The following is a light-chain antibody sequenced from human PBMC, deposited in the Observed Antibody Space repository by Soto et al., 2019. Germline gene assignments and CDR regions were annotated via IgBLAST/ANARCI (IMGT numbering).Light chain of an antibody. CDR2: AAS. J-gene: IGKJ5*01. CDR1: QSINIY. Sequence: DIQMTQSPSSLSASVGDRVTITCRSSQSINIYLNWYLQKPGKAPELLISAASTLQSGVPSRFRRSGSGKEFTLTISSLQPEDFATYYCQQSYNAPITFGQGTRLEIK. V-gene: IGKV1-39*01. CDR3: QQSYNAPIT.